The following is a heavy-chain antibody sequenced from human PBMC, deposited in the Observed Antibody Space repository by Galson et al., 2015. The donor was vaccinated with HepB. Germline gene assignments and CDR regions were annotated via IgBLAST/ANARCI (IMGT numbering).Heavy chain of an antibody. Sequence: SLRLSCAASGFTFSNHWMHWVRQAPGKGLVWVSCIKSDGRITNYADSVKGRFSISRDNAKNTLYLQMDSLRAEETAVYYCARGSAIGATVKGYFHHWGQGTLVTVSS. D-gene: IGHD6-25*01. CDR1: GFTFSNHW. CDR3: ARGSAIGATVKGYFHH. V-gene: IGHV3-74*01. J-gene: IGHJ1*01. CDR2: IKSDGRIT.